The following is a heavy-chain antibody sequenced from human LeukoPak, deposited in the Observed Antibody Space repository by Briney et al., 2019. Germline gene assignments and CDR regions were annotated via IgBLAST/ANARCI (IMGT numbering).Heavy chain of an antibody. Sequence: GGSLRLSCTVSGFPVGNHYMRWVRQAPGKGLEWVAFMYSRGSSHSADSVRARFTISRHSSKTTVYPQMNSLPAEDTAVYYSARGQIMGVQGDSCGAGTLVTVSS. CDR2: MYSRGSS. V-gene: IGHV3-66*02. CDR1: GFPVGNHY. CDR3: ARGQIMGVQGDS. D-gene: IGHD1-26*01. J-gene: IGHJ5*01.